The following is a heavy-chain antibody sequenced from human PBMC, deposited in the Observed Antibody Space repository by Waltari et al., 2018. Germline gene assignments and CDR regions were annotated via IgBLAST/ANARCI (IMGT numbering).Heavy chain of an antibody. V-gene: IGHV1-3*01. D-gene: IGHD4-17*01. CDR1: SYA. Sequence: SYAMHWVRQAPGQRLEWMGWINAGNGNTKYSQKFQGRVTITRDTSASTAYMELNSLRAEDTAVYYCAKDWSTFDYWGQGTLVTVSS. J-gene: IGHJ4*02. CDR2: INAGNGNT. CDR3: AKDWSTFDY.